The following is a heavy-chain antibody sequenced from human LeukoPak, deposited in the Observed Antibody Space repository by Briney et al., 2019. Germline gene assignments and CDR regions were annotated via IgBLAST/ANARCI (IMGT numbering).Heavy chain of an antibody. J-gene: IGHJ6*02. D-gene: IGHD3-16*01. CDR3: ATAGQRIMITFGGVAEYGMDV. CDR2: FDPEDGET. CDR1: GYTLTGLS. V-gene: IGHV1-24*01. Sequence: ASVKVSCKVSGYTLTGLSMHWVRQAPGKGLEWMGGFDPEDGETIYAQKFQGRVTMTEDTSTDTAYMELSSLRSEDTAVYYCATAGQRIMITFGGVAEYGMDVWGQGTTVTVSS.